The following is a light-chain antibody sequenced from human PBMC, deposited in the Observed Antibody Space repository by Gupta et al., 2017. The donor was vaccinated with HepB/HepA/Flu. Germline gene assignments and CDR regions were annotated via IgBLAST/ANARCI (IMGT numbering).Light chain of an antibody. Sequence: EIVLTQFPGILSLSPGDRATLFSRASQSVKSNYLAWYQQKRGQAPRVLIYGASSRATGIPDRVSGSGSGTDFTLTISRLEPEDFAVYYCKQEGSSPRTFGQGTKVEIK. CDR3: KQEGSSPRT. CDR2: GAS. V-gene: IGKV3-20*01. J-gene: IGKJ1*01. CDR1: QSVKSNY.